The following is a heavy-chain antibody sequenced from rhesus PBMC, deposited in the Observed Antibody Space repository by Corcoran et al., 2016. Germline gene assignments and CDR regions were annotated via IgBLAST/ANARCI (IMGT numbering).Heavy chain of an antibody. Sequence: QVQLQESGPGLVKPSEPLCLTCAVSGGSFSSYWWGWTRPPPGMGLEWIGRIYGSGGSTEYNPSLKSRATISRDTSKNQFSLKLSSVTAADTAVYYCARALVVAKYNRFDVWGPGVLVTVSS. D-gene: IGHD2-39*02. CDR3: ARALVVAKYNRFDV. CDR2: IYGSGGST. CDR1: GGSFSSYW. J-gene: IGHJ5-1*01. V-gene: IGHV4-160*01.